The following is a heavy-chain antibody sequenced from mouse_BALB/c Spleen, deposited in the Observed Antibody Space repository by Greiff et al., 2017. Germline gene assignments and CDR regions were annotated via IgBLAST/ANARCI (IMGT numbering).Heavy chain of an antibody. D-gene: IGHD1-1*01. CDR1: GFTFTDYY. J-gene: IGHJ1*01. V-gene: IGHV7-3*02. CDR3: ARYGSSYGWYFDV. Sequence: EVKVVESGGGLVQPGGSLRLSCATSGFTFTDYYMSWVRQPPGKALEWLGFIRNKANGYTTEYSASVKGRFTISRDNSQSILYLQMNTLRAEDSATYYCARYGSSYGWYFDVWGAGTTVTVSS. CDR2: IRNKANGYTT.